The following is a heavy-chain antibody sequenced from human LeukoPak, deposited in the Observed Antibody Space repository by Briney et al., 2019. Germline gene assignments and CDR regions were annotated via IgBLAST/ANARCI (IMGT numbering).Heavy chain of an antibody. D-gene: IGHD4-23*01. J-gene: IGHJ4*02. CDR2: ISSSVSLK. CDR1: GFTFSNFD. Sequence: GGSLRLSCAASGFTFSNFDMNWVRQAPGKGLEWVSYISSSVSLKYYADSVRGGFTISRDTAENTLYMQMNSLRDEDTAAYFCARDGNYGGNFGALDYWGQGTLVTVSS. V-gene: IGHV3-48*03. CDR3: ARDGNYGGNFGALDY.